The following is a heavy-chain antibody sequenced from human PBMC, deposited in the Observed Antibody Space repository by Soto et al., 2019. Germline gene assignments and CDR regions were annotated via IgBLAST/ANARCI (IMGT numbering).Heavy chain of an antibody. Sequence: GESLKISCKGSGYSFTSYWIGWVRQMPGKGLEWMGIIYPGDSDTRYSPSFQGQVTISADKSSSTAYLQWSSLKASDTAMYYCARRVGYSYDLTNYYYYYYMDVWGKGTTVTVSS. CDR2: IYPGDSDT. D-gene: IGHD5-18*01. CDR1: GYSFTSYW. CDR3: ARRVGYSYDLTNYYYYYYMDV. V-gene: IGHV5-51*01. J-gene: IGHJ6*03.